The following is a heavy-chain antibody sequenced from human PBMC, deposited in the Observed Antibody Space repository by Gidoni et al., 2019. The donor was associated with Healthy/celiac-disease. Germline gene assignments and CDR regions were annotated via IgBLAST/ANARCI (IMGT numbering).Heavy chain of an antibody. Sequence: LEWIGYIHYSGSTYYNPSLKSRVTISVDTSKNQFSLKLSSVTAADTAVYYCASECLSAIDYWGQGTLVTVSS. CDR3: ASECLSAIDY. J-gene: IGHJ4*02. V-gene: IGHV4-31*02. CDR2: IHYSGST.